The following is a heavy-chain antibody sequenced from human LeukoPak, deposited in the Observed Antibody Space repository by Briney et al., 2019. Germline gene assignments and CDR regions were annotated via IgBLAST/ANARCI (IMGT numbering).Heavy chain of an antibody. V-gene: IGHV4-59*01. CDR1: GGSISRYY. J-gene: IGHJ5*02. CDR3: ARSGLWFGELFGWFDP. CDR2: IYYSGST. Sequence: SETLSLTCTVSGGSISRYYWSWIRQPPGKGLEWIGYIYYSGSTNYNPSLKTRVTISVDTSKNQFSLKLSSVTAADTAVYYCARSGLWFGELFGWFDPWGQGTLVTVSS. D-gene: IGHD3-10*01.